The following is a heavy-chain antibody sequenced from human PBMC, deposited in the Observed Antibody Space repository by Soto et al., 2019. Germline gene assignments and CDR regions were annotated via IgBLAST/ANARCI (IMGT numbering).Heavy chain of an antibody. CDR3: ASFRYSSGWEGPYDY. J-gene: IGHJ4*02. Sequence: PGGSLRLSCAASGFTFSDYYMSWIRQAPGKGLEWVSYISSSGSTIYYADSVKGRFTISRDNAKNSLYLQMNSLRAEDTAVYYCASFRYSSGWEGPYDYWGQGTLVTVSS. CDR2: ISSSGSTI. CDR1: GFTFSDYY. D-gene: IGHD6-19*01. V-gene: IGHV3-11*01.